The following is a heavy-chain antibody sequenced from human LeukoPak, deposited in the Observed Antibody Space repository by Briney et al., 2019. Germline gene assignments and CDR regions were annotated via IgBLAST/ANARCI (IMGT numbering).Heavy chain of an antibody. V-gene: IGHV3-30*03. CDR1: GFTFSSYG. CDR3: ARVGGYYQEVGY. D-gene: IGHD3-22*01. Sequence: GGSLRLSCAASGFTFSSYGMHWVRQAPGKGLEWVAVISYDGSNKYYADSVKGRFTISRDNAKNSLYLQMNSLRAEDTAVYYCARVGGYYQEVGYWGQGTLVTVSS. CDR2: ISYDGSNK. J-gene: IGHJ4*02.